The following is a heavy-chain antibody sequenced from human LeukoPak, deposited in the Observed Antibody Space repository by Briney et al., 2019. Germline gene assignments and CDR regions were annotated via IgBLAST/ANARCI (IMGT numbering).Heavy chain of an antibody. CDR1: GFTFSSYS. D-gene: IGHD3-10*01. CDR3: ARDREGVYKAYYFDY. CDR2: ISSSSSTI. J-gene: IGHJ4*02. Sequence: AGGSLRLSCAASGFTFSSYSMNWVRQAPGKGLEWVSYISSSSSTIYYADSVKGRFTISRDNAKNSLYLQMNSLRAENTAVYYCARDREGVYKAYYFDYWGQGTLVTVSS. V-gene: IGHV3-48*01.